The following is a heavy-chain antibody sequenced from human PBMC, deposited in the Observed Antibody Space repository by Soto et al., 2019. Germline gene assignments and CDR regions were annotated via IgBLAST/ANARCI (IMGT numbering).Heavy chain of an antibody. V-gene: IGHV3-23*01. D-gene: IGHD3-22*01. CDR3: AKDREEITMIVVVTDAFDI. CDR1: GFTFAGYA. Sequence: GGSLRLSWPASGFTFAGYAMSWAGRAPGKGRKWVSAISGSGGSTYYADSVKGRFTISRDNSKNTLYLQMNSLRAEDTAVYYCAKDREEITMIVVVTDAFDIWGQGTMVTVSS. J-gene: IGHJ3*02. CDR2: ISGSGGST.